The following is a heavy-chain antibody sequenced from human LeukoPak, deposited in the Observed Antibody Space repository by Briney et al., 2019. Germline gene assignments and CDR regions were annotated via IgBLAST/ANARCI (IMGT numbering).Heavy chain of an antibody. CDR3: ASSSSSRSVRTYFDY. CDR1: GFTVSSNY. V-gene: IGHV3-66*01. CDR2: IYSGGSA. J-gene: IGHJ4*02. Sequence: GGSLRLSCAASGFTVSSNYMSWVRQAPGKGLEWVSVIYSGGSAYYADSVKGRFTISRDNSKNTLYLQMNSLRAEDTAVYYCASSSSSRSVRTYFDYWGQGTLVTVSS. D-gene: IGHD1-14*01.